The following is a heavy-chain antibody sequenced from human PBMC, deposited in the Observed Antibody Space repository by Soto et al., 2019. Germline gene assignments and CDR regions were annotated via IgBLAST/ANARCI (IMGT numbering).Heavy chain of an antibody. CDR2: IYSGGST. CDR3: AGPSSGWSAHTGPGYFDL. V-gene: IGHV3-53*02. D-gene: IGHD6-19*01. CDR1: GFTVSSNY. J-gene: IGHJ2*01. Sequence: EVQLVETGGGLIQPGGSLRLSCAASGFTVSSNYMSWVRQAPGKGLEWVSVIYSGGSTYYADSVKGRFTISRDNSKNTLSLQMNSLRAEDTAVYYFAGPSSGWSAHTGPGYFDLWGRGTLVTVSS.